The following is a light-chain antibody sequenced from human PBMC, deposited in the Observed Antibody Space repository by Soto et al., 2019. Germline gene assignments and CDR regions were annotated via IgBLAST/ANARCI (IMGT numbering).Light chain of an antibody. J-gene: IGKJ5*01. V-gene: IGKV3-15*01. CDR2: GAS. CDR3: QQYNNWLPVT. Sequence: EIVMTQSPATLSVSPGERATLSCRASQSVSSNLAWYQQKPGQAPRLLIYGASTRATGIPARFSGSGSGTEVTLTFSSLQSEDFAVYYCQQYNNWLPVTFGQGTRLEIK. CDR1: QSVSSN.